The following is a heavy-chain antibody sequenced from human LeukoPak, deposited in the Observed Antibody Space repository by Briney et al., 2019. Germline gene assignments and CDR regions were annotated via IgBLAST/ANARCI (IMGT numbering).Heavy chain of an antibody. Sequence: GESLKISCKGSGYIFTTYWIAWVRQMPGKGLEYMGIIYPGDSDTRYSPSFQGQVTISADKSISTAYLQWSSLKASDTAMYYCARPHSGNCGGDCYSHFDYWGQGTLVTVSS. J-gene: IGHJ4*02. CDR2: IYPGDSDT. CDR3: ARPHSGNCGGDCYSHFDY. V-gene: IGHV5-51*01. D-gene: IGHD2-21*01. CDR1: GYIFTTYW.